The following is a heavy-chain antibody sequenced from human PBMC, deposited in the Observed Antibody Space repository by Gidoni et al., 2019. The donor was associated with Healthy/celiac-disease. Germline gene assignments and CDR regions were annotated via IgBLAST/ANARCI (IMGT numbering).Heavy chain of an antibody. CDR2: ISSSSSYI. D-gene: IGHD2-2*01. V-gene: IGHV3-21*01. J-gene: IGHJ4*02. CDR1: GFTFSSYS. CDR3: ARVFAAALYYFDY. Sequence: EVQLVESGGGLVKPGGSLRLSCAASGFTFSSYSMNWVRQAPGKGLGWVSSISSSSSYIYYADSVKGRFTISRDNAKNSLYLQMNSLRAEDTAVYYCARVFAAALYYFDYWGQGTLVTVSS.